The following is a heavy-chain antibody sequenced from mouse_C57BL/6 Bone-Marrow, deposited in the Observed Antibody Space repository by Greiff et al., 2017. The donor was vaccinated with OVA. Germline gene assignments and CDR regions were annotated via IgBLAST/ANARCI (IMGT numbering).Heavy chain of an antibody. CDR2: IWWDDDK. J-gene: IGHJ4*01. Sequence: QVTLKVSGPGILQPSQTLSLTCSFSGFSLSTFGMGVGWIRQPSGKGLEWLAHIWWDDDKYYNPALKRRLTISKDTSKTQVYLKIANVDTADTATYYCARIAKLGRGLGPYAMDYWGQGTSVTVSS. D-gene: IGHD4-1*01. V-gene: IGHV8-8*01. CDR1: GFSLSTFGMG. CDR3: ARIAKLGRGLGPYAMDY.